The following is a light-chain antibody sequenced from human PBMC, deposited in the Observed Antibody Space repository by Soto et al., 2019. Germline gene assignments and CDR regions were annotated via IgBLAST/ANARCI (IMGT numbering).Light chain of an antibody. Sequence: DVQMTQYPSTLSASVGDRVTITCRASQSISSRLAWYQQKPGKAPNLLIYDASKLQSGVPSTFSGSESGTEFTLTIDSLQPDDFATYYCQQYYNYSTFGQGTEVDIK. CDR3: QQYYNYST. CDR1: QSISSR. J-gene: IGKJ1*01. CDR2: DAS. V-gene: IGKV1-5*01.